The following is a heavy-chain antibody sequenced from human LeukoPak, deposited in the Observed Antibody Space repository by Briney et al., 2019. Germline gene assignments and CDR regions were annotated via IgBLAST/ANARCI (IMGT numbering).Heavy chain of an antibody. CDR2: ISYDGSKK. CDR3: AKAYYGSGSPLDWFDP. CDR1: GFTFSSYG. J-gene: IGHJ5*02. Sequence: GGSLRLSCAASGFTFSSYGMHWVRQAPGKALEWVAIISYDGSKKYYGDSVKGRFTISRDNSKNTLYLQMSSLRAEDTAVYYCAKAYYGSGSPLDWFDPWGQGTLVTVSS. V-gene: IGHV3-30*18. D-gene: IGHD3-10*01.